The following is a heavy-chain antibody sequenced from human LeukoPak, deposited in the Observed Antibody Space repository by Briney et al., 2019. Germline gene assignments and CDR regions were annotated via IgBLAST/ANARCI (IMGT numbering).Heavy chain of an antibody. Sequence: GGSLRLSCATSGFRFDNYAMSWVRQAPGKGLEWVSTISNSGGDTYYADSVKGRFSISRDNSQSTVYLQMNSLRAEDTALYYCAKSLSSYYNYWGQGTLVTVSS. D-gene: IGHD1-26*01. J-gene: IGHJ4*02. V-gene: IGHV3-23*01. CDR3: AKSLSSYYNY. CDR1: GFRFDNYA. CDR2: ISNSGGDT.